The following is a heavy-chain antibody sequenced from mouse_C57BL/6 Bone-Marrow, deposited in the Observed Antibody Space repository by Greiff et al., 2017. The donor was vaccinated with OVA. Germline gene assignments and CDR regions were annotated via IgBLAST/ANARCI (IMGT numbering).Heavy chain of an antibody. CDR1: GYSFTSYY. CDR3: ARSGGYYGGYCDY. J-gene: IGHJ2*01. Sequence: QVQLQQSGPELVKPGASVKISCKASGYSFTSYYIHWVKQRPGQGLEWIGWIYPGSGNTKYNEKFKGKAILTADTSSSPAYMQLSSLASEDSAVYYCARSGGYYGGYCDYWGQGTTLTVSS. CDR2: IYPGSGNT. V-gene: IGHV1-66*01. D-gene: IGHD1-1*01.